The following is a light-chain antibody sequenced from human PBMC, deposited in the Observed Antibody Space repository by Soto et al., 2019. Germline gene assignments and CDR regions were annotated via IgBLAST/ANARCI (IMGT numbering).Light chain of an antibody. CDR3: SSYTSSNTRYV. V-gene: IGLV2-14*01. CDR1: SSDVGGYNY. J-gene: IGLJ1*01. CDR2: DVS. Sequence: QSVLTQPASVSGSPGQSITISCTGTSSDVGGYNYVSWYQQHPGKAPKLMIYDVSSRPSGVSYRFSGSKSGNTASLTISGLQAGDEADYYCSSYTSSNTRYVFGTGTKATVL.